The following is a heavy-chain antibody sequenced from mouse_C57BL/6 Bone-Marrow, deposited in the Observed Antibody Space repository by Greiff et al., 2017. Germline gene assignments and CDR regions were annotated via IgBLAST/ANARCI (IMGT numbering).Heavy chain of an antibody. V-gene: IGHV1-54*01. CDR3: ARWRGYGPFAY. Sequence: VKLQQSGAELVRPGTSVKVSCKASGYAFTNYLIEWVKQRPGQGLEWIGVINPGSGGTNYNEKFKGKATLTADKSSSTAYMQLSSLTSEDSAVYFCARWRGYGPFAYWGQGTLVTVAA. D-gene: IGHD2-2*01. CDR1: GYAFTNYL. J-gene: IGHJ3*01. CDR2: INPGSGGT.